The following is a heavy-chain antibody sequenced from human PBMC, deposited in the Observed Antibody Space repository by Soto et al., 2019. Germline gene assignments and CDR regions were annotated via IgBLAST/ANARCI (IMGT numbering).Heavy chain of an antibody. D-gene: IGHD3-3*01. Sequence: QLHLVQSGAVVKKPGASVTVSCSASGYPVTAYYMHWVRQAPGRGLEWMGGINPATGAAKYTQTFQGRVHMTRDPSTSTVFMELSGLTSEDPAVFYWARGGGVGVAGSAAFDMWGQGTLVTVSS. J-gene: IGHJ3*02. CDR2: INPATGAA. CDR1: GYPVTAYY. CDR3: ARGGGVGVAGSAAFDM. V-gene: IGHV1-2*02.